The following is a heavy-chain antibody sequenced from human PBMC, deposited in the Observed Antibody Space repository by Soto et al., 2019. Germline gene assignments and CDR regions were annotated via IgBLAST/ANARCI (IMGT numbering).Heavy chain of an antibody. Sequence: QVQLVQSGAEVKKPGASVKVSCKASGYTFTSYGISWVRQAPGQGLEWMGWISAYNGNTNYAQKLQGRVTMTTDTXTSTAXMXXXXLRSDDTAVYYCASFSIAATDPYGMDVWGQGTTVTVSS. CDR3: ASFSIAATDPYGMDV. CDR1: GYTFTSYG. D-gene: IGHD6-13*01. V-gene: IGHV1-18*01. CDR2: ISAYNGNT. J-gene: IGHJ6*02.